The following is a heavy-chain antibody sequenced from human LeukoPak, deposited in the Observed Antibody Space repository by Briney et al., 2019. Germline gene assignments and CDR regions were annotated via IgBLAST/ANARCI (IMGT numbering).Heavy chain of an antibody. V-gene: IGHV1-2*02. CDR1: GYTFTGYY. Sequence: ASVKVSCKASGYTFTGYYIHWVRQAPGQGLEWMGWINPNSGGTNYAQNFQGRVTMTRDTSISTAYMELSRLRSDDTAVYYCARGWSYSEYFQHWGQGTLVTVSS. CDR3: ARGWSYSEYFQH. D-gene: IGHD1-26*01. CDR2: INPNSGGT. J-gene: IGHJ1*01.